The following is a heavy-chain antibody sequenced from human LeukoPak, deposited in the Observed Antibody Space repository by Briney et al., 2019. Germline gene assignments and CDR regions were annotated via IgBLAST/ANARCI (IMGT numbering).Heavy chain of an antibody. J-gene: IGHJ5*02. V-gene: IGHV4-59*01. CDR1: GGSISSYY. CDR3: ERVGYYDFWSGYYGLEDNWFDP. CDR2: IYYSGST. Sequence: SETLSLTCTVSGGSISSYYWSWIRQPPGKGLEWIGYIYYSGSTNYNPPLKSRLTISVDTSKNQFSLKLSSVTAADTAVYYCERVGYYDFWSGYYGLEDNWFDPWGQGTLVTVSS. D-gene: IGHD3-3*01.